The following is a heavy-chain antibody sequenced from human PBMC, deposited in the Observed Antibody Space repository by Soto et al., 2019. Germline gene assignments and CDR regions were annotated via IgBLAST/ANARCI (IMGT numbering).Heavy chain of an antibody. CDR2: ISGSGGST. V-gene: IGHV3-23*01. CDR3: AKAGGNSSSSEYSYYYYYMDV. CDR1: GFTFSSYA. D-gene: IGHD6-6*01. J-gene: IGHJ6*03. Sequence: GGSLRPSCAASGFTFSSYAMSWVRQAPGKGLEWVSAISGSGGSTYYADSVKGRFTISRDNSKNTLYLQMNSLRAEDTAVYYCAKAGGNSSSSEYSYYYYYMDVWGKGTTVTVSS.